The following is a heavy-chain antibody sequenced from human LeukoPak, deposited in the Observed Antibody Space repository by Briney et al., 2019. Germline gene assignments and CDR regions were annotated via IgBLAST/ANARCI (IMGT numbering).Heavy chain of an antibody. J-gene: IGHJ5*02. Sequence: GGSLRLSCAASGFTFSSYGMHWVRQAPGKGLEWVAFIRYDGSNKYYADSVKGRFTISRDNSKNTLYLQMNSLRAEDTAVYYCARDPEAAADPNWFDPWGQGTLVTVSS. CDR1: GFTFSSYG. D-gene: IGHD6-13*01. CDR2: IRYDGSNK. V-gene: IGHV3-30*02. CDR3: ARDPEAAADPNWFDP.